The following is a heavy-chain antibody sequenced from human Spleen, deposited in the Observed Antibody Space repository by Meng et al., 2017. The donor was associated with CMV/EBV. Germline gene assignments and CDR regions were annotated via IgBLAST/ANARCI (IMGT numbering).Heavy chain of an antibody. CDR3: AREGLVGDLRYFDL. V-gene: IGHV1-2*06. J-gene: IGHJ2*01. Sequence: VPLGQVGAEVQKPGASVKVSCKAFAYTFAGYYMHWVRQAPGQGLEWMGRINPNSGGANYAQKFQGRVTMTRDTSISTAYMELSRLRSDDTAVYYCAREGLVGDLRYFDLWGRGTLVTVSS. D-gene: IGHD3-16*01. CDR1: AYTFAGYY. CDR2: INPNSGGA.